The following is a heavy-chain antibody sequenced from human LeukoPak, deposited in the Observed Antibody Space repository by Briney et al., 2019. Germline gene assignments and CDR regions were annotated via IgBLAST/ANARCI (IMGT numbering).Heavy chain of an antibody. Sequence: SETLSLTCTVSGGSISSYFWSWIRQPPGKGLEWIGYIYYTGSTNYNPSLKSRVAISLDPSKNQSSLKLSSVTAADTAVYYCARGRDGQNYYYYMDVWGKGTTVTVSS. J-gene: IGHJ6*03. CDR1: GGSISSYF. CDR3: ARGRDGQNYYYYMDV. V-gene: IGHV4-59*01. CDR2: IYYTGST.